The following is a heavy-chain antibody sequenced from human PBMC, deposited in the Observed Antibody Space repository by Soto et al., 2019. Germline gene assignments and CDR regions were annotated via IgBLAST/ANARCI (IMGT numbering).Heavy chain of an antibody. J-gene: IGHJ3*02. CDR1: GFTFSDYY. V-gene: IGHV3-11*01. Sequence: GGSLRLSCAASGFTFSDYYMSWIRQAPGKGLEWVSYISSSGSTIYYADSVKGRFTISRDNAKNSLYLQMNSLRAEDTAVYYCTRNQDFDWLRAFDIWGQGTMVTVS. CDR2: ISSSGSTI. CDR3: TRNQDFDWLRAFDI. D-gene: IGHD3-9*01.